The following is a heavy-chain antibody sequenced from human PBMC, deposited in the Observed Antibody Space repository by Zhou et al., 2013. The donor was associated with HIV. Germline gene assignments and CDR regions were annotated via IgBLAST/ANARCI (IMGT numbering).Heavy chain of an antibody. V-gene: IGHV3-15*01. D-gene: IGHD2-8*02. CDR2: IKNKFDSGRT. CDR3: TTGVVDADHDGY. J-gene: IGHJ4*01. CDR1: GFSFSSAW. Sequence: EVQLVESGGGLVKPGGSLRLSCAASGFSFSSAWMNWVRQAPGKGLEWVGRIKNKFDSGRTDYAAPVKGRFTISRDDSKNTLYLQMNSLRAEDTAIYYCTTGVVDADHDGYWGQGTLVTVSS.